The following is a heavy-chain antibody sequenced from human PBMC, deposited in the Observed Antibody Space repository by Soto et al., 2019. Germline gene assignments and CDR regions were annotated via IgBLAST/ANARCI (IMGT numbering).Heavy chain of an antibody. CDR2: INAGNGNT. CDR3: ARSGYSSDWYHWYFDL. D-gene: IGHD6-19*01. Sequence: ASVKVSCKASGYTFTNYGIHWVRQAPGQRLEWMGWINAGNGNTKYSQNFQGRVTITRDTSATTAYMELSSLRSEDTAVFYCARSGYSSDWYHWYFDLWGRGTLVTVSS. J-gene: IGHJ2*01. CDR1: GYTFTNYG. V-gene: IGHV1-3*01.